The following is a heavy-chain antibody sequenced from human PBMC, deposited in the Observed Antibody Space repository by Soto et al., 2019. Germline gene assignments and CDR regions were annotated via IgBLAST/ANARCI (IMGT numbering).Heavy chain of an antibody. CDR2: ISYDGSNK. D-gene: IGHD2-15*01. Sequence: QVQLVESGGGVVQPGRSLRLSCGASGFTFRSYAMHWVRQAPGKGLECEAVISYDGSNKFYRDSVKGRFTISRDNSKNTLYLQISGLRDEDTALYYCARGNREDIAVVVGARPGEYGVDVWGQGTTVTVSS. CDR1: GFTFRSYA. J-gene: IGHJ6*02. V-gene: IGHV3-30-3*01. CDR3: ARGNREDIAVVVGARPGEYGVDV.